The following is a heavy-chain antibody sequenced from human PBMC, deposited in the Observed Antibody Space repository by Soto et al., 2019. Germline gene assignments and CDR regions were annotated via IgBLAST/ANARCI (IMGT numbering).Heavy chain of an antibody. CDR3: ARELRDGYKTYYFDY. Sequence: QVQLVQSGAEVKKPGSPVKVSCKASGGTFSSYAISWVRQAPGQGLEWMGGIIPIFGTANYAQKFQGRVTITADKSTSTAYMELSSLRSEDTAVYYCARELRDGYKTYYFDYWGQGTLVTVSS. D-gene: IGHD5-12*01. J-gene: IGHJ4*02. V-gene: IGHV1-69*06. CDR1: GGTFSSYA. CDR2: IIPIFGTA.